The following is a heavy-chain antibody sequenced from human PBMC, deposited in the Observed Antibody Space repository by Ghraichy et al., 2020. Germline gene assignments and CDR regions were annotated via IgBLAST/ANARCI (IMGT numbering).Heavy chain of an antibody. V-gene: IGHV3-53*01. Sequence: GGSLRLSCEASGFTVSSNYMSWVRQAPGKGLEWVSVIYSGGSTYYADSVKGRFTISRDNSKNTLYLQMNSLRAEDTAVYYCARALEYSSSFFDYWGQGTLVAVSS. CDR3: ARALEYSSSFFDY. D-gene: IGHD6-6*01. CDR2: IYSGGST. J-gene: IGHJ4*02. CDR1: GFTVSSNY.